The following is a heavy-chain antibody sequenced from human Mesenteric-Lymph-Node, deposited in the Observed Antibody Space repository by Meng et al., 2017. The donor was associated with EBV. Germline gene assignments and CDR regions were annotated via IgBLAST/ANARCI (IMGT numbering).Heavy chain of an antibody. Sequence: QVRLQQAGDGQLMPSQTLSLTCAVYGGSFTGYYWSWIRQAPGQGLEWIGESTHNGIVNYNPSLKSRVAISVDTFKNQFSLRLTSVTAADTAIYYCARIESIWGTYRKYYFDYWGQGTLVTVSS. CDR2: STHNGIV. CDR3: ARIESIWGTYRKYYFDY. CDR1: GGSFTGYY. D-gene: IGHD3-16*02. V-gene: IGHV4-34*01. J-gene: IGHJ4*02.